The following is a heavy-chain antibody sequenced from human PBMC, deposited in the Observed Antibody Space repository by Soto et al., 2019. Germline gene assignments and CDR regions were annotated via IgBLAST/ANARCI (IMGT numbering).Heavy chain of an antibody. CDR2: IYYSGST. Sequence: SETLSLTCTVSGGSISSGSYYWSWIRQHPGKGLEWIGYIYYSGSTYYNPSLKSRVTISVDTSKNQFSLKLSSVTAADTAVYYCARGTLVATSYYFDYWGQGTLVTVS. J-gene: IGHJ4*02. CDR3: ARGTLVATSYYFDY. D-gene: IGHD5-12*01. CDR1: GGSISSGSYY. V-gene: IGHV4-31*03.